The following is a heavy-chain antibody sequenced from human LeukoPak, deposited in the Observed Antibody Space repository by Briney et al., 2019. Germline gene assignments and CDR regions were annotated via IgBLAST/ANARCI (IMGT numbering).Heavy chain of an antibody. Sequence: SVKVSCKASGGTFSSYAISWVRQAPGQGLEWMGGIIPIFGTANYAQKFQGRVTITADESTSTAYMELSSLRSEDTAVYYCARDPDYDFWSGPLDYWGQGTLVTVSS. CDR3: ARDPDYDFWSGPLDY. D-gene: IGHD3-3*01. J-gene: IGHJ4*02. CDR1: GGTFSSYA. CDR2: IIPIFGTA. V-gene: IGHV1-69*13.